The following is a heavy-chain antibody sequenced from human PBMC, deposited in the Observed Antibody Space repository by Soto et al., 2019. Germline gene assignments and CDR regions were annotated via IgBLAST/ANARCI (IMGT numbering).Heavy chain of an antibody. J-gene: IGHJ3*01. Sequence: DVKLVESGGGLIQPGESLRLSCAAFGLTISGKKYVAWVRQAPGKGLEWVSGLYDVDGSFYADSVRGRFTTSSDSSKTTVYLQMNDLRTDDTAVYYCATWHEREHAYDVWGQGTTVTVSS. CDR3: ATWHEREHAYDV. CDR1: GLTISGKKY. V-gene: IGHV3-53*01. CDR2: LYDVDGS. D-gene: IGHD1-1*01.